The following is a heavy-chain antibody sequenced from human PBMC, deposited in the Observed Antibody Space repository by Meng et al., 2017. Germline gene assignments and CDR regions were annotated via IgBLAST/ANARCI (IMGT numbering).Heavy chain of an antibody. CDR1: GGSISSSSYY. CDR3: AREKVYDSSCFGLEYFDY. J-gene: IGHJ4*02. Sequence: SETLSLTCTVSGGSISSSSYYWGWIRQPPGKGLEWIGSIYYSGSTYYNPSLKSRVTISVDTSKNQFSLKLSSVAAADTAVYSCAREKVYDSSCFGLEYFDYWGQGTLVTVSS. CDR2: IYYSGST. D-gene: IGHD3-22*01. V-gene: IGHV4-39*07.